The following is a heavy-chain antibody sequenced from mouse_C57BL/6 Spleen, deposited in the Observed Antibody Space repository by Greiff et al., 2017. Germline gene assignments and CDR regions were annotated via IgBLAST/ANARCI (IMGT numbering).Heavy chain of an antibody. V-gene: IGHV1-42*01. Sequence: VQLQQSGPELVKPGASVKISCKASGYSFTGYYMNWVKQSPEKSLEWIGEINPSTGGTTYNQKFKAKATLTVDKSSSTAYMQLKSLTSEDSAVYYCAPITTVVAHWYVDVWGTGTTVTVSS. CDR3: APITTVVAHWYVDV. CDR2: INPSTGGT. D-gene: IGHD1-1*01. CDR1: GYSFTGYY. J-gene: IGHJ1*03.